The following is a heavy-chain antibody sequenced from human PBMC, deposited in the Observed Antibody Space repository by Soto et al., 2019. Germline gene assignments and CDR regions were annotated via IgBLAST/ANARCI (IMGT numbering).Heavy chain of an antibody. D-gene: IGHD3-10*01. Sequence: EVQLLGSGGGSVQPGGSLRLSCVASGFSFSNYGMSWARQAPGKGLEWVSATSGSGETTYYADSVKGRFTISRDNSKNTLYLQMNSLRAEDTGVYYRAKGLGYDVSGIEIWGQGTLVSVSS. CDR3: AKGLGYDVSGIEI. J-gene: IGHJ4*02. CDR2: TSGSGETT. CDR1: GFSFSNYG. V-gene: IGHV3-23*01.